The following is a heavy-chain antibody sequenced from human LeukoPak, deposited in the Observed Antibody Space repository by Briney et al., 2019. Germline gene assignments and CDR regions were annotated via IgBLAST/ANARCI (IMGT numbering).Heavy chain of an antibody. CDR2: IYYSGST. CDR1: GDSIRNYY. CDR3: ASLSGYDLESFYDY. D-gene: IGHD5-12*01. V-gene: IGHV4-59*01. J-gene: IGHJ4*02. Sequence: PSETLSLTSTPSGDSIRNYYRSCIPQPPGKGLERIGYIYYSGSTNYNPSLKSRVTISVGTSKNQFSLKLSSVTAADTAVYYCASLSGYDLESFYDYWGQGTLVTVSS.